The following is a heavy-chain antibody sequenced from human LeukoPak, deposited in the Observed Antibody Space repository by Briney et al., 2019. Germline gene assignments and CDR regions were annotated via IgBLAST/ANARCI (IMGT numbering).Heavy chain of an antibody. CDR3: AKGYCSSTSCRELNWFDP. CDR1: GFTFSSYA. CDR2: ISGSGGST. Sequence: PGGSLRLSCAASGFTFSSYAMSWVRQAPGKGLEWVSAISGSGGSTYYADSVKGRFTISRDNFKNTLYLQMNSLRAEDTAVYYCAKGYCSSTSCRELNWFDPWGQGTLVTVSS. D-gene: IGHD2-2*01. J-gene: IGHJ5*02. V-gene: IGHV3-23*01.